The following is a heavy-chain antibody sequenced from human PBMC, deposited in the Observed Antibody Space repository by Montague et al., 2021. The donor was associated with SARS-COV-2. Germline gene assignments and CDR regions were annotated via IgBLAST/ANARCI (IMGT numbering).Heavy chain of an antibody. CDR3: ARNRGWGSRGAGYIDL. Sequence: TLSLTCTVSGGSISGDNYYWTWIRQHPGKGLEWIAYIYYIGSTYYNPSLQSRLRTSLDTSKDQFSLTLTSVTAADTAIYYCARNRGWGSRGAGYIDLWGRGTLVTVSS. J-gene: IGHJ2*01. V-gene: IGHV4-31*03. CDR2: IYYIGST. D-gene: IGHD7-27*01. CDR1: GGSISGDNYY.